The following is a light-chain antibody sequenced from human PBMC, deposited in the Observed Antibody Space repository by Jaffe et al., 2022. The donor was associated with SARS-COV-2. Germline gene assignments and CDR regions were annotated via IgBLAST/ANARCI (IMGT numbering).Light chain of an antibody. CDR2: DAY. V-gene: IGKV3-15*01. J-gene: IGKJ1*01. Sequence: EIVMTQSPDTLSVSPGDRATLSCRASQSVSSNLAWYQQKPGQAPRLLIYDAYTRATDIPARFSGSGSGTEFALTISSLQSEDFAVYYCQQYNTWPETFGQGTKVEIK. CDR1: QSVSSN. CDR3: QQYNTWPET.